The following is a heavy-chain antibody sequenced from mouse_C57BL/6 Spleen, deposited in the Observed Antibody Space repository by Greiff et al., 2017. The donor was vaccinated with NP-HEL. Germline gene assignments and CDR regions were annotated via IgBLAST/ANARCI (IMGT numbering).Heavy chain of an antibody. D-gene: IGHD2-3*01. V-gene: IGHV5-6*01. CDR2: ISSGGSYT. CDR3: AKIYDGYYIDY. CDR1: GFTFSSYG. J-gene: IGHJ2*01. Sequence: DVHLVESGGDLVKPGGSLKLSCAASGFTFSSYGMSWVRQTPDKRLEWVATISSGGSYTYYPDSVKGRFTISRDNAKNTLYLQMSSLKSEDTAMYYCAKIYDGYYIDYWGQGTTLTVSS.